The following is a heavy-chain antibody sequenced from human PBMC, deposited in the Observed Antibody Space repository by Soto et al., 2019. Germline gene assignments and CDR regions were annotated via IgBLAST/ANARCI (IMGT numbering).Heavy chain of an antibody. D-gene: IGHD2-15*01. CDR1: GYTFTDYY. CDR2: INPNSGGT. Sequence: QVHLVQSEAEVKKPGASVKVSCKASGYTFTDYYVHWVRQAPGQGLEWMGWINPNSGGTHFAQKFQGRVTLTRDTSISTAYMELSSLRSDDTALYYCARDQLLLSNWIDPWGQGTLVTVST. V-gene: IGHV1-2*02. J-gene: IGHJ5*02. CDR3: ARDQLLLSNWIDP.